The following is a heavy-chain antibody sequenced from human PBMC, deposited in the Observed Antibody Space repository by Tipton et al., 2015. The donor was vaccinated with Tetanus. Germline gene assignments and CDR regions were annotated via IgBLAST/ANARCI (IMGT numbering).Heavy chain of an antibody. Sequence: TASGFIFSSYGIHWVRQAPGKGLEWVAVSWYDGTDKYYADSVKGRFTISRDNSKNTLYLQMNSLRAEDTAVYYCAREADCSGGSCFSGDFDNWGQGTLVTVSS. V-gene: IGHV3-33*01. CDR1: GFIFSSYG. D-gene: IGHD2-15*01. CDR3: AREADCSGGSCFSGDFDN. J-gene: IGHJ4*02. CDR2: SWYDGTDK.